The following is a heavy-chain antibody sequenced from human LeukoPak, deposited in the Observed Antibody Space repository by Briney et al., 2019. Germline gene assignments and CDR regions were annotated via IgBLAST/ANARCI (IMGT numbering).Heavy chain of an antibody. CDR3: ARGGATAIRSDALDI. CDR2: ISTSSRYI. D-gene: IGHD5-18*01. V-gene: IGHV3-21*01. Sequence: GGSLRLSCAASGFTFSSYDMNWVRQAPGKGLEWVSSISTSSRYIYYVDSVKGRFTVSRDNGKNSLYLQMNSLRAEDTAVYYCARGGATAIRSDALDIWGQGTMVTVSS. J-gene: IGHJ3*02. CDR1: GFTFSSYD.